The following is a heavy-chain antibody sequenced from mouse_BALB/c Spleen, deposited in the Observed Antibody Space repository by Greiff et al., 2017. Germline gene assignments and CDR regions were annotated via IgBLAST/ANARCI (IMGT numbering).Heavy chain of an antibody. V-gene: IGHV3-6*02. CDR3: VRPYYGYGMDY. D-gene: IGHD2-9*01. CDR2: ISYDGSN. J-gene: IGHJ4*01. CDR1: GYSITSCFY. Sequence: ASGPGLVKPSQSLSLTCSVTGYSITSCFYWTSIRQFPGNKLEWMGYISYDGSNNYNPSLKNRISITRDTSKNQFFLKLNSVTTEDTATYYCVRPYYGYGMDYWGQGTSVTGSS.